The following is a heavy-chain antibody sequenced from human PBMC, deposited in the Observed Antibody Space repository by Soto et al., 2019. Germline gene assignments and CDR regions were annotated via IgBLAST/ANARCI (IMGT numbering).Heavy chain of an antibody. J-gene: IGHJ6*02. CDR3: ARGYYYGSGSYYLDYYYYGMDV. CDR2: IYTSGST. CDR1: GSSISSYY. D-gene: IGHD3-10*01. Sequence: ETLSLTCTVSGSSISSYYWSWIRQPAGKGLEWIGRIYTSGSTNYNPSLKSRVTMSVDTSKNQFSLKLSSVTAADTAVYYCARGYYYGSGSYYLDYYYYGMDVWGQGTTVTVSS. V-gene: IGHV4-4*07.